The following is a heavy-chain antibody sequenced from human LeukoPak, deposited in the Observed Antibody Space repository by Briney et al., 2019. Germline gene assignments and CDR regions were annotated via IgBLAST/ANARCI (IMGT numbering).Heavy chain of an antibody. CDR1: GCTFSSYS. CDR3: ARAPSYDYVWWIYRYDRFFDY. D-gene: IGHD3-16*02. V-gene: IGHV1-18*01. Sequence: ASVKVSCKASGCTFSSYSMNWVRQAPGQGLEWMGWISAYNGNTHYAQKLQGRVTMTTDTSTSTVYMELRSLRSDDTAVYYCARAPSYDYVWWIYRYDRFFDYWGQGTLVTVSS. J-gene: IGHJ4*02. CDR2: ISAYNGNT.